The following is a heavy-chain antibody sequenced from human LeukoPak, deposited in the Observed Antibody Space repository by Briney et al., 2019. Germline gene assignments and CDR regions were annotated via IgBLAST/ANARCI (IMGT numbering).Heavy chain of an antibody. CDR1: GFTFSSYS. Sequence: PGGSLRLSCAASGFTFSSYSMNWVRQAPGKGLEWVSSISSSSSYIYYADSVKGRFTISRDNAKNSLYLQMNSLRAEDTAVYYYAREGGFAVVPRAFDIWGQGTMVTVSS. CDR3: AREGGFAVVPRAFDI. D-gene: IGHD2-2*01. V-gene: IGHV3-21*01. CDR2: ISSSSSYI. J-gene: IGHJ3*02.